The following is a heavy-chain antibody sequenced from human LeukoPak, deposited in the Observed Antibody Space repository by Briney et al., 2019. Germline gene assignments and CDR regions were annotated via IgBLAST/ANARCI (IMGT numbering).Heavy chain of an antibody. CDR2: IISSGGTI. CDR3: AREGRSFFFEY. Sequence: GGSLRLSCAPSGFTFTSSEMDSVRQAPGKGLEWVSYIISSGGTIYYADSVKGRFSISRDNAKNSLYLQMDSLRAEDTAVYYCAREGRSFFFEYWGQGILVAV. CDR1: GFTFTSSE. V-gene: IGHV3-48*03. J-gene: IGHJ4*02. D-gene: IGHD3-10*01.